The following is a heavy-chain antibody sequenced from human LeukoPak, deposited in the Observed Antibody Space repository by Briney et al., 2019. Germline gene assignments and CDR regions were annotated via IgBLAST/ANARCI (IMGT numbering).Heavy chain of an antibody. Sequence: PGRSLRLSCAASGFTFSSYGMHWVRHAPGKGLEWVAVIWYDGINKYYADSVKGRFTISRDNSKNTLYLQMNGLRAEDTAVYYCARGMVGATYFDYWGQGTLVTLSS. CDR2: IWYDGINK. CDR3: ARGMVGATYFDY. V-gene: IGHV3-33*08. J-gene: IGHJ4*02. CDR1: GFTFSSYG. D-gene: IGHD1-26*01.